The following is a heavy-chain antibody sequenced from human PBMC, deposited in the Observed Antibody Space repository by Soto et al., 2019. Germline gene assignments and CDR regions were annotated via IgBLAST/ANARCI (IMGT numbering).Heavy chain of an antibody. Sequence: SETLSLTSAVYGGSFSGYYWSWIRQPPGKGLEWIGEINHSGSTNYNPSLTSRVTISVDTPKNQFSLKLSSVTAADTAVYYCARGPRYSDYGHYPYYCYYGMDVWGQGTTVTVSS. D-gene: IGHD4-17*01. CDR3: ARGPRYSDYGHYPYYCYYGMDV. CDR1: GGSFSGYY. J-gene: IGHJ6*02. V-gene: IGHV4-34*01. CDR2: INHSGST.